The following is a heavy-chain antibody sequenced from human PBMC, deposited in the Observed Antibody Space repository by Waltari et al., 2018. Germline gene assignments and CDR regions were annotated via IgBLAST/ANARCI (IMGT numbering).Heavy chain of an antibody. CDR1: GYTFTSYA. J-gene: IGHJ5*02. V-gene: IGHV1-3*03. D-gene: IGHD2-2*01. CDR2: INAGNGNT. CDR3: ARDSPVVPAAMPAFDP. Sequence: QVQLVQSGAEVKKPGASVKVSCKASGYTFTSYAMHWVRQAPGQRLEWMGWINAGNGNTKYSQEFQGRVTITRDTSTSTAYMELSSLRSEDTAVYYCARDSPVVPAAMPAFDPWGQGTLVTVSS.